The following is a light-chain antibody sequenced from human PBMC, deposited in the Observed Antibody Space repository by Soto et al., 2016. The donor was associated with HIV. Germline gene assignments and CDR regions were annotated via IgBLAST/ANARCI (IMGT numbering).Light chain of an antibody. CDR2: DDA. CDR3: QVWDSSSDHWV. CDR1: NIGSEV. J-gene: IGLJ3*02. V-gene: IGLV3-21*03. Sequence: SYELTQPPSVSVAPGKTARITCGGMNIGSEVVHWYQLKPGQAPILVVFDDANRPSAIPERFSGANSGSTATLTISRVEIGDEADYYCQVWDSSSDHWVFGGGTKLTVL.